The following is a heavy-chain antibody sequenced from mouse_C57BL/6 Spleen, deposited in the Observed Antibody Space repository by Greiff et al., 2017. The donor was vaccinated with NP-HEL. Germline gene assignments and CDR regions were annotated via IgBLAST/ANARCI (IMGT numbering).Heavy chain of an antibody. CDR2: IDPEDGET. J-gene: IGHJ2*01. D-gene: IGHD1-1*01. CDR1: GFNIKDYY. CDR3: ARRWDGTFDY. Sequence: VQLQQSGAELVKPGASVKLSCTASGFNIKDYYMHWVKQRTEQGLEWIGRIDPEDGETKYAQKFQGKATITADTSSNTAYLQLSSLTSEDTAVYYCARRWDGTFDYGGQGTTLTVSS. V-gene: IGHV14-2*01.